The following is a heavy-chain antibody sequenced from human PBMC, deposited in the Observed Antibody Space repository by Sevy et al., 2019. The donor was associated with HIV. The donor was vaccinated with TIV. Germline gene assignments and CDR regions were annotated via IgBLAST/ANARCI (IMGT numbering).Heavy chain of an antibody. CDR2: MSGSGAFT. J-gene: IGHJ6*02. CDR3: ARLGGYEDTYYYYAMDV. V-gene: IGHV3-23*01. Sequence: GGSLRLSCAASGFTFSTYGMTWVRQAPGKGLEWVSSMSGSGAFTHYADSVKGRYTISRDNSKNILYLQMNSLRAEDTAVYYCARLGGYEDTYYYYAMDVWGQGTTVTVSS. CDR1: GFTFSTYG. D-gene: IGHD5-12*01.